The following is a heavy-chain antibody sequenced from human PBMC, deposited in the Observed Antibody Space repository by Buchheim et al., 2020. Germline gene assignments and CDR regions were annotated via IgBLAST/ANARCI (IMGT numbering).Heavy chain of an antibody. CDR2: IYYNGST. Sequence: QVQLQESGPGLVKPSETLSLTCTVSGGSISSYYWSWIRQPPGKGLEWIGYIYYNGSTNYNPSLKSRVTISVDTSKNQFSLKLSSVTAADTAVYYCARDRGYSSGWVYYYYYGMDVWGQGTT. CDR1: GGSISSYY. V-gene: IGHV4-59*01. D-gene: IGHD6-19*01. J-gene: IGHJ6*02. CDR3: ARDRGYSSGWVYYYYYGMDV.